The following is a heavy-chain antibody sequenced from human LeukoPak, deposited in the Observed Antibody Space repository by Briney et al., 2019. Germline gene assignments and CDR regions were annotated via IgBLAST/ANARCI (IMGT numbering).Heavy chain of an antibody. CDR3: ARDFRAMVNYFDY. CDR1: GFTFSSYS. Sequence: GGSLRLSCAASGFTFSSYSMNWVRQAPGKGLEWVSSISSSSSYIYYADSVKGRFTISRDNAKNSLYLQMNSLRAEDTAVYYCARDFRAMVNYFDYRGQGTLVTVSS. J-gene: IGHJ4*02. D-gene: IGHD5-18*01. CDR2: ISSSSSYI. V-gene: IGHV3-21*01.